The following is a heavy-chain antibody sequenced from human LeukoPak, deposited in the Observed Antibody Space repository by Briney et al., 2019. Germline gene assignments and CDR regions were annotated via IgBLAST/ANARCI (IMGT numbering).Heavy chain of an antibody. Sequence: GGSLRLSCAASGFTFSSYSMNWVRQAPGKGLEWVSSISSSSSYIYYADSVKGRFTISRDNSKNTLYLQMNSLRAEDTAVYYCARVAVATRLGQSFDYWGQGTLVTVSS. D-gene: IGHD2-21*02. J-gene: IGHJ4*02. V-gene: IGHV3-21*01. CDR3: ARVAVATRLGQSFDY. CDR2: ISSSSSYI. CDR1: GFTFSSYS.